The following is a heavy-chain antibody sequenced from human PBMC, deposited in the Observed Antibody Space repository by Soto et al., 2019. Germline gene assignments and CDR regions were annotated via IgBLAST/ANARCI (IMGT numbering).Heavy chain of an antibody. V-gene: IGHV3-53*01. J-gene: IGHJ4*02. D-gene: IGHD2-2*01. CDR2: IYSGGST. CDR3: ARDSRNRNFFDY. CDR1: GFTVSSNY. Sequence: GGSLRLSCAASGFTVSSNYMTWVRQAPGKGLEWVSVIYSGGSTYYADSVKGRFTISRDNSKNTLYLQMNSLRAEDTALYYCARDSRNRNFFDYWGQGTLVTVSS.